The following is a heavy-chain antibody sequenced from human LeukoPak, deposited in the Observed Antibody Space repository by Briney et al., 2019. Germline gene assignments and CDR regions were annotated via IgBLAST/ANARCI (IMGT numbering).Heavy chain of an antibody. CDR3: ATMVRGVIIGGDY. CDR1: GFTFSSYA. Sequence: GGSLRLSCAASGFTFSSYAMSWVRQAPGKGLEWVSAISGSGGSTYYADSVKGRLTISRDNAKNSLYLQMNSLRAEDTAVYYCATMVRGVIIGGDYWGQGTLVTVSS. D-gene: IGHD3-10*01. CDR2: ISGSGGST. V-gene: IGHV3-23*01. J-gene: IGHJ4*02.